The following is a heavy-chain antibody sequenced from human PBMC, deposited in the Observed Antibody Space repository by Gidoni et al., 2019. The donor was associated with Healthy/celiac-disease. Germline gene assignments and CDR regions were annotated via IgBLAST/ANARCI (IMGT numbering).Heavy chain of an antibody. D-gene: IGHD3-9*01. CDR1: GFTFSSYS. V-gene: IGHV3-21*01. Sequence: EVQLVESGGGLVKPGGSLRLSCAASGFTFSSYSMNWVRQAPGKGLEWVSSISSSSSYIYYADSVKGRFTISRDNAKNSLYLQMNSLRAEDTAVYYCARDSIYDILTGYHDYWGQGTLVTVSS. J-gene: IGHJ4*02. CDR2: ISSSSSYI. CDR3: ARDSIYDILTGYHDY.